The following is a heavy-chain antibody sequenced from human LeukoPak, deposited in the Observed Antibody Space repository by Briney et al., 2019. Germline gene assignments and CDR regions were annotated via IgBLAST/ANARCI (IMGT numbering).Heavy chain of an antibody. V-gene: IGHV4-39*01. CDR2: IYYTGNT. J-gene: IGHJ4*02. Sequence: SETLSLTCTVSGDSITGYYWGWIRQPPGKGLEWIGNIYYTGNTYYNASLKSRVTISVDTSKNQFSLKLSSVTAADTAVYYCARRTILTGSDYWGQGTLVTVSS. D-gene: IGHD3-9*01. CDR3: ARRTILTGSDY. CDR1: GDSITGYY.